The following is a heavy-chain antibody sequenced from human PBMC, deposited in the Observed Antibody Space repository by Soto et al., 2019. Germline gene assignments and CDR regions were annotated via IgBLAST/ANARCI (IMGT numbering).Heavy chain of an antibody. CDR1: GGSISSSSYY. CDR3: ARAYGDCFDY. CDR2: IYYSGST. D-gene: IGHD4-17*01. V-gene: IGHV4-39*07. Sequence: SETLSLTCTVSGGSISSSSYYWGWIRQPPGKGLEWIGSIYYSGSTNYNPSLKSRVTISVDTSKNQFSLKLSSVTAADTAVYYCARAYGDCFDYWGQATLVTVSS. J-gene: IGHJ4*02.